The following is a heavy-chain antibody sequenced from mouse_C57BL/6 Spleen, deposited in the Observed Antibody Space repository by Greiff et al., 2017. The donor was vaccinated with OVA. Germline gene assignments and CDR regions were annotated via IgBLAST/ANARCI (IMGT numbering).Heavy chain of an antibody. J-gene: IGHJ4*01. CDR1: GYTFTSYW. CDR3: TRCDDYALDY. Sequence: VQLQQSGAELVKPGASVKLSCKASGYTFTSYWMHWVKQRPGQGLEWIGYIYPSSGYTKYNQKFKGKATLTADTSSSTAYMQLSSLTYEDSAVYYCTRCDDYALDYWGQGTSVTVSS. V-gene: IGHV1-7*01. CDR2: IYPSSGYT.